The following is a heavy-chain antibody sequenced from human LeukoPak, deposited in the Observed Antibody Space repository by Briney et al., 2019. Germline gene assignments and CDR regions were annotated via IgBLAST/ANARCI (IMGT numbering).Heavy chain of an antibody. CDR1: GFTFSSYA. J-gene: IGHJ5*02. CDR2: ISSDGGNR. V-gene: IGHV3-30-3*01. D-gene: IGHD4-17*01. Sequence: GGSLRLSCAASGFTFSSYAMHWVRRAPGKTLEWVATISSDGGNRYYSDSVKGRFTISRDNSKNTLYLQMNSLRPEDTAVYYCARDKGTTEHSNWFDPWGQGTLVTVSS. CDR3: ARDKGTTEHSNWFDP.